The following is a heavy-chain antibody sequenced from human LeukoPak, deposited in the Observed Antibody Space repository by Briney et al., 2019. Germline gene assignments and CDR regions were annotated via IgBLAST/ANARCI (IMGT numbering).Heavy chain of an antibody. Sequence: GGSLRLSCAASGFTFSSYWMSWVRQAPGKGLEWVANIKQDGSEKYYVDSVKGRFTISRDNAKNSLYLQMNSLRAEDTAVYYCAKDYYDSSGGNDYWGQGTLVTVSS. CDR3: AKDYYDSSGGNDY. J-gene: IGHJ4*02. CDR2: IKQDGSEK. CDR1: GFTFSSYW. D-gene: IGHD3-22*01. V-gene: IGHV3-7*01.